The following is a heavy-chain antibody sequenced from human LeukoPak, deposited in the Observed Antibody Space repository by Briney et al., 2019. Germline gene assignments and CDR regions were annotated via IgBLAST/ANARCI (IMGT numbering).Heavy chain of an antibody. V-gene: IGHV3-74*01. CDR1: GFTFSSCW. CDR3: ARSNQADDY. J-gene: IGHJ4*02. D-gene: IGHD1-14*01. CDR2: INPGGSSI. Sequence: GRSLRLSCAASGFTFSSCWMHWVRHVPGKGLVWVARINPGGSSITYADSVKGRFTISRDNAKNTLYLQMDSLRAEDTGVYYCARSNQADDYWGQGTLVTVSS.